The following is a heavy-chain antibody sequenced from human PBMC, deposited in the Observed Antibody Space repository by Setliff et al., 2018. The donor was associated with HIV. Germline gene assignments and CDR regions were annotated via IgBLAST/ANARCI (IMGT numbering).Heavy chain of an antibody. CDR3: ARHWYSSSWYHVFDI. Sequence: ASETLSLTCTVSGGSISSYYWSWIRQPAGKGLEWIGHIYTSGSTRYNPSLKSRLTISIDTSKNQFSLKLSSVTAADTAVYYCARHWYSSSWYHVFDIWGQGTMVTVS. D-gene: IGHD6-13*01. CDR1: GGSISSYY. CDR2: IYTSGST. V-gene: IGHV4-4*07. J-gene: IGHJ3*02.